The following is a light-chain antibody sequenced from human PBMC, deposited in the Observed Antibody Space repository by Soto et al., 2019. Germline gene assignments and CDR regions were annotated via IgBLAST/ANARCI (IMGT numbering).Light chain of an antibody. CDR2: EVS. CDR3: MQSADLPLT. V-gene: IGKV2D-29*02. Sequence: DIVMTQAPPSLSVTPGRPASISCKSNQSLVGSDRKTDLSWYVQKAGQSPQLLIYEVSKRFPGVRERFTGSGSATDFTLTISRVEAEDVGIYYCMQSADLPLTFGPGTRVDI. J-gene: IGKJ3*01. CDR1: QSLVGSDRKTD.